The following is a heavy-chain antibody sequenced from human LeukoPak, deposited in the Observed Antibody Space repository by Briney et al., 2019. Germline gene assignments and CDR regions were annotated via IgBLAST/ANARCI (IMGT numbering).Heavy chain of an antibody. D-gene: IGHD4-17*01. V-gene: IGHV3-30*02. CDR2: IRYDGSNK. J-gene: IGHJ4*02. Sequence: GGSLRLSCAASGFTFSSYGMHWVRQAPGKGLEWVAIIRYDGSNKYYADSVKGRFTISRDNAKNSLYLQMNSLRAEDTAVYYCARAAATDNGDFDYWGQGTLVTVSS. CDR1: GFTFSSYG. CDR3: ARAAATDNGDFDY.